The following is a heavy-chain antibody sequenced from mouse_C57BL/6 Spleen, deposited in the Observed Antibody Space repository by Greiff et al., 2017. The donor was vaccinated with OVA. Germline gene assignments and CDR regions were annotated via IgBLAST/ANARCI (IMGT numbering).Heavy chain of an antibody. CDR3: ANYYSNYDWYFDV. J-gene: IGHJ1*03. D-gene: IGHD2-5*01. Sequence: QVQLQQPGAELVKPGASVTLSCKASGYTFTSYWMHWVKQRPGQGLEWIGMIHPNSGSTNYNEKFKSKATLTVDKSSSTAYMQLSSLTSEDSAVYYCANYYSNYDWYFDVWGTGTTVTVSS. CDR1: GYTFTSYW. V-gene: IGHV1-64*01. CDR2: IHPNSGST.